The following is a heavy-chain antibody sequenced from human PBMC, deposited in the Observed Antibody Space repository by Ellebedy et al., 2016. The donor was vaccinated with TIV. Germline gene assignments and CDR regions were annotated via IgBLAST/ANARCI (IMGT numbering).Heavy chain of an antibody. J-gene: IGHJ4*02. V-gene: IGHV3-64*01. CDR2: ISTDGTYT. D-gene: IGHD3-9*01. CDR1: GFTFSNYH. CDR3: ARFEWSNAWSDY. Sequence: GESLKISCAASGFTFSNYHMHWVRQAPGKGLEYVSSISTDGTYTYYANSVKGRFTISRDNSQNTLYLQLGSLRAEDMAVYYCARFEWSNAWSDYWGQGTLVSVSS.